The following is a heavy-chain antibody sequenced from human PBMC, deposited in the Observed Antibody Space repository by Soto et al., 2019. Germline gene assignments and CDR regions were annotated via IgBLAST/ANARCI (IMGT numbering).Heavy chain of an antibody. CDR3: AKVQKYYYYGMDV. J-gene: IGHJ6*02. Sequence: PGESLKISCKGSGYSFTSYWIGWVRQMPGKGLEWMGIIYPGDSDTRYSPSFQGQVTISADKSISTAYLQWSSLKASDTAMYYCAKVQKYYYYGMDVWGQGTTVTVSS. D-gene: IGHD1-1*01. V-gene: IGHV5-51*01. CDR2: IYPGDSDT. CDR1: GYSFTSYW.